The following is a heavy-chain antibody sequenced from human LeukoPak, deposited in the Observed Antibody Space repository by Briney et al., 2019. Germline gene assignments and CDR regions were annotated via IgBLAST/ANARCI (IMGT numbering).Heavy chain of an antibody. CDR3: ARDLYGGRPYYFGY. D-gene: IGHD4-23*01. CDR2: INPNSGGT. Sequence: ASVKVSCKASGYTFTCYYMHWVRQAPGQGLEWMGWINPNSGGTNYAQKFQGRVTMTRDTSISTAYMELSRLRSDDTAVYYCARDLYGGRPYYFGYWGQGTLVTVSS. CDR1: GYTFTCYY. V-gene: IGHV1-2*02. J-gene: IGHJ4*02.